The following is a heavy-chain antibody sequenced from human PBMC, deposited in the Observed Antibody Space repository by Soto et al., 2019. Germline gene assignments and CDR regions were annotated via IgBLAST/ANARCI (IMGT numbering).Heavy chain of an antibody. Sequence: SETLSLTCAVYGGSFSGYYWSWIRQPPGKGLEWIGEINHSGSTNYNPSLKSRVTISVDTSKNQFSLKLSSVTAADTAVYYCARTLWIPFDYWGQGTLVTVSS. CDR2: INHSGST. D-gene: IGHD5-12*01. CDR1: GGSFSGYY. J-gene: IGHJ4*02. CDR3: ARTLWIPFDY. V-gene: IGHV4-34*01.